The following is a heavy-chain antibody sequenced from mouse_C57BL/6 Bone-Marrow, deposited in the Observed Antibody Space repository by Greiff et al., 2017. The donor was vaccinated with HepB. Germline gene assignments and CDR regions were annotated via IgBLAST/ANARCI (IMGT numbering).Heavy chain of an antibody. CDR3: ARRGAAQAPWFAY. CDR2: INPGSGGT. CDR1: GYAFTNYL. D-gene: IGHD3-2*02. J-gene: IGHJ3*01. Sequence: QVQLQQSGAELVRPGTSVKVSCKASGYAFTNYLIEWVKQRPGQGLEWIGVINPGSGGTNYNEKFKGKATLTADKSSSTAYMQLSSLTSEDSAVYFCARRGAAQAPWFAYWGQGTLVTVSA. V-gene: IGHV1-54*01.